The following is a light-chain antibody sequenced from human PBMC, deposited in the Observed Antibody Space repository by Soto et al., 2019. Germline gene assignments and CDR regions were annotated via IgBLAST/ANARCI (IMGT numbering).Light chain of an antibody. Sequence: DIQLTQSPSSLSASVGDRVIITCRASQRITNYLNWYQQKLGKAPKLLIYAASNLQSGLPSRFSGSGFGTDFTLTISSLQPDDFATYFCQQSYTTPYTFGLGTKLEIK. CDR3: QQSYTTPYT. J-gene: IGKJ2*01. CDR2: AAS. CDR1: QRITNY. V-gene: IGKV1-39*01.